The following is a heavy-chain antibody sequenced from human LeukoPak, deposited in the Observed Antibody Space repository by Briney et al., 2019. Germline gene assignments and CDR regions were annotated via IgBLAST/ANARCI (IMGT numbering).Heavy chain of an antibody. CDR2: IKEDGSEK. CDR1: GFTFSSSW. CDR3: ARDRRAHGY. Sequence: AGSLRLSCEASGFTFSSSWMTWVRQAPGKGLEWVANIKEDGSEKYYVDSVKGRFTISRDNAKNSLYLQMNSLRAEDTAVYYCARDRRAHGYWGQGTLVTVSS. V-gene: IGHV3-7*03. J-gene: IGHJ4*02.